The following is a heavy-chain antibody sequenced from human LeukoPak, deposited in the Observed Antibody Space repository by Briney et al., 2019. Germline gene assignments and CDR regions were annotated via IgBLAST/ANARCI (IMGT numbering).Heavy chain of an antibody. D-gene: IGHD1-26*01. CDR2: ISSGSSTI. J-gene: IGHJ4*02. Sequence: GGSLRLSXAASGFTFSIYSINWVRQAPGKGLEWVSFISSGSSTIYYADSVKGRFTISRDNAKNSLYLQMNSLRAEDTAVYYCARSQSGSYSNLDYWGQGTLVTVSS. V-gene: IGHV3-48*01. CDR1: GFTFSIYS. CDR3: ARSQSGSYSNLDY.